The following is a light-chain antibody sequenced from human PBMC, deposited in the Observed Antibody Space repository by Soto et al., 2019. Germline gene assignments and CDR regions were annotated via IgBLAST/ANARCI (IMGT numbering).Light chain of an antibody. J-gene: IGKJ1*01. CDR2: AAS. CDR3: QQLGSSGTWT. CDR1: QSVTSNY. V-gene: IGKV3-20*01. Sequence: EVVLTQSPGTVSLSPGERATLSCRASQSVTSNYLAWYQQKPGQAPRLLIYAASSRATGIPDRFSGSGSGKDFTLRIRKLEAEDFAVYYRQQLGSSGTWTFGQGTKVEIK.